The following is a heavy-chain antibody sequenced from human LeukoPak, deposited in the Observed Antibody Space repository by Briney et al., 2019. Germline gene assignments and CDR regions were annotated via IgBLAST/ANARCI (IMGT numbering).Heavy chain of an antibody. CDR3: TGYYDSSGYYIADY. CDR2: IRSKAYGGTT. J-gene: IGHJ4*02. D-gene: IGHD3-22*01. Sequence: GGSLRLSCTASGFTFGDYAMSWVRQAPGKGLEWVGFIRSKAYGGTTEYAASVKGRFTISRDDSKSIAYLQMNSLKTEDTAVYYCTGYYDSSGYYIADYWGQGTLVTVSS. CDR1: GFTFGDYA. V-gene: IGHV3-49*04.